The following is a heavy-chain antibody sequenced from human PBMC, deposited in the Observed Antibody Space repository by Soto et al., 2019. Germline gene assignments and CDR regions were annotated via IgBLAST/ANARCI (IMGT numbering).Heavy chain of an antibody. Sequence: QVQLQESGPGLVKASQTLSLTCTVSGASISSGRYDWSWFRQHPGKGLEWIGYIYYSGIAYYNPSLKIRLTISVDTSNNQFSLRLSSVTAADTAVYYCAREGGDGVDYWGQGTLVPVAS. D-gene: IGHD3-16*01. J-gene: IGHJ4*02. V-gene: IGHV4-31*03. CDR1: GASISSGRYD. CDR3: AREGGDGVDY. CDR2: IYYSGIA.